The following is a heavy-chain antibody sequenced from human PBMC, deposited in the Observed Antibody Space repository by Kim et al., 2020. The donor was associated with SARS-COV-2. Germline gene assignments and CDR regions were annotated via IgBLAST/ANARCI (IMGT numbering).Heavy chain of an antibody. CDR2: IYYSGST. CDR1: GGSISSYY. Sequence: SETLSLTCTVSGGSISSYYWSWIRQPPGKGLEWIGYIYYSGSTNYNPYLKSRVTISVDTSKNQFSLKLSSVTAADTAVYYCARLRYYDILTGSGAAFDIWGQGTMVTVSS. D-gene: IGHD3-9*01. J-gene: IGHJ3*02. V-gene: IGHV4-59*13. CDR3: ARLRYYDILTGSGAAFDI.